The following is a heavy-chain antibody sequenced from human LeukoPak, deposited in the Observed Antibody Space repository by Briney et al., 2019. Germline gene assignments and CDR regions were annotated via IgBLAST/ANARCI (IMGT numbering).Heavy chain of an antibody. D-gene: IGHD3-3*01. Sequence: SVKVSCKASGYTFTSYDINWVRQAPGQGLEGMGGIIPIFGTTNYAQKFQGRVTITTDESTTTAYMELRSLRSEDTAVYYCAREGGITIFGMAQPGGAFDIWGQGTMVTVSS. CDR1: GYTFTSYD. J-gene: IGHJ3*02. CDR2: IIPIFGTT. CDR3: AREGGITIFGMAQPGGAFDI. V-gene: IGHV1-69*05.